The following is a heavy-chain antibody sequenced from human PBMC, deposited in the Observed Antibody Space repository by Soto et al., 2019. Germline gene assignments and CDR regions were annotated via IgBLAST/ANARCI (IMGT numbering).Heavy chain of an antibody. J-gene: IGHJ3*02. D-gene: IGHD2-2*01. CDR2: IVVGSGNT. V-gene: IGHV1-58*01. Sequence: QMQLVQSGPEVKKPGTSVKVSCKASGFTFTSSAVQWVRQARGQRLEWIGWIVVGSGNTNYAQKFQERVTITRDMSKSTAYMELSSLRSEDTAVYYCAAGTIEYQLLFPDAFDIWGQGTMVTVSS. CDR3: AAGTIEYQLLFPDAFDI. CDR1: GFTFTSSA.